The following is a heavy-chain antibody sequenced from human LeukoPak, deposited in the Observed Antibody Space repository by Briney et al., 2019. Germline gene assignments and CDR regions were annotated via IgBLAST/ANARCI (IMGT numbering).Heavy chain of an antibody. V-gene: IGHV3-72*01. CDR3: ARDDSGLDV. J-gene: IGHJ4*02. Sequence: PGGSLRLSCAASGFRFSDHYMDWVRQAPGKGLEWVGRIRIKANRYTTEYAPPVKGRFTVSRDDSNNFLCLQMNSLVTDDTAVYYCARDDSGLDVWGQGTQVTVSS. CDR1: GFRFSDHY. D-gene: IGHD6-19*01. CDR2: IRIKANRYTT.